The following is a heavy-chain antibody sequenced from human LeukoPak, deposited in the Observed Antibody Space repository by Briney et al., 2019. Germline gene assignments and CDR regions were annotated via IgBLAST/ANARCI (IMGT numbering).Heavy chain of an antibody. Sequence: GGSLRLSCAASGFTVSNNYMSWVRQAPGKGLEWVSVIHSGGTTNYADSVQGRFTISRDNPKTTVYLHMNSLRAEDTAVYYCARDSDSGYGPFASWGQGTLVTVSS. J-gene: IGHJ4*02. CDR3: ARDSDSGYGPFAS. V-gene: IGHV3-53*01. D-gene: IGHD5-12*01. CDR1: GFTVSNNY. CDR2: IHSGGTT.